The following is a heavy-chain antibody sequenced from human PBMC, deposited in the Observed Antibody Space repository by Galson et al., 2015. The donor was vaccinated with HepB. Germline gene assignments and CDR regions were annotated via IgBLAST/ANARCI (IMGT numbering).Heavy chain of an antibody. Sequence: CAISGDSVSSNSAAWNWIRQSPSRGLEWLGRTYYRSKWYNDYAVSVKSRITINPDTSKNQFSLRLSSVTAADTAVYYCARESYSSGFARDWGQGTLVTVSS. V-gene: IGHV6-1*01. D-gene: IGHD6-19*01. CDR2: TYYRSKWYN. CDR3: ARESYSSGFARD. J-gene: IGHJ4*02. CDR1: GDSVSSNSAA.